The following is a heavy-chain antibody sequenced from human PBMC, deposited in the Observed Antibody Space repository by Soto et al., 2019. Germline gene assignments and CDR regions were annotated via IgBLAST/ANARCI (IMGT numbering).Heavy chain of an antibody. CDR2: IYWDDDK. CDR3: AYRRRGLIPF. V-gene: IGHV2-5*02. CDR1: GFSLSTSGVG. Sequence: QITLKESGPTLVKPTQTLTLTCSCSGFSLSTSGVGVGWIRQPPGKALEWLAFIYWDDDKRYSPSLKSRLTLPKDPPKNQVVLKMTNMGPVDTATYYCAYRRRGLIPFWGQGTLVTVSS. J-gene: IGHJ4*02.